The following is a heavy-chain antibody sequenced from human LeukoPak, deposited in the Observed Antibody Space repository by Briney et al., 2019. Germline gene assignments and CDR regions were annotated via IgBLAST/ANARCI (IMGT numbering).Heavy chain of an antibody. V-gene: IGHV1-2*02. CDR3: TRVDWEMALFSAFHF. Sequence: ASVKVSCKASGYTFTSYYMHWVRQAPGQGLQWMGWINPKSGVTKYTQDLQRRVTMTRDTSINTAYMELSTLKSDDTAVYYCTRVDWEMALFSAFHFWGQGTLVSVSS. J-gene: IGHJ3*01. D-gene: IGHD3/OR15-3a*01. CDR1: GYTFTSYY. CDR2: INPKSGVT.